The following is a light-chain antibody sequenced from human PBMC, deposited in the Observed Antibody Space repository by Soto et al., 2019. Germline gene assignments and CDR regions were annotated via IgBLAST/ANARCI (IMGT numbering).Light chain of an antibody. V-gene: IGLV2-8*01. J-gene: IGLJ1*01. CDR1: SSDVGGYNY. Sequence: QSALTPPPSASGSPGQSVTISCTGTSSDVGGYNYVSWYQQHPGKAPKLMIYEVSKRPSGVPDRFSGSKSGNTASLTVSGLQAEDEADYYCSSYAGSNNFNVFGTGTKLTVL. CDR3: SSYAGSNNFNV. CDR2: EVS.